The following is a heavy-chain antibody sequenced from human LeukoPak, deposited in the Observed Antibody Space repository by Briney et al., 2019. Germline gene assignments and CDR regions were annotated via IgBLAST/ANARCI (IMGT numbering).Heavy chain of an antibody. V-gene: IGHV1-8*03. D-gene: IGHD1-26*01. CDR3: ARGPLPRDAFDI. J-gene: IGHJ3*02. Sequence: GASVKVSCKASGYTFTSYDINWVRQATGQGLEWMGWMNSNSGNTGYAQKFQGRVTITRNTSISTAYMELSSLRSEDTAVYYCARGPLPRDAFDIWGQGPMVTVS. CDR1: GYTFTSYD. CDR2: MNSNSGNT.